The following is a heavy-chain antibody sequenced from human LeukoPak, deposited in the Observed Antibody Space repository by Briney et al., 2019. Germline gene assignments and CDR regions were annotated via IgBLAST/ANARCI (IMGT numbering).Heavy chain of an antibody. CDR1: GGTFSSYA. D-gene: IGHD5-18*01. J-gene: IGHJ6*02. V-gene: IGHV1-69*04. CDR2: IIPILGIA. Sequence: SVKVSCKASGGTFSSYAISWVRQAPGQGLEWMGRIIPILGIANYAQKFQGRVTITADKSTSTAYMELSSLRSEDTAVYYCARVSGYSYGYINYYYGMDVWGQGTTVTVSS. CDR3: ARVSGYSYGYINYYYGMDV.